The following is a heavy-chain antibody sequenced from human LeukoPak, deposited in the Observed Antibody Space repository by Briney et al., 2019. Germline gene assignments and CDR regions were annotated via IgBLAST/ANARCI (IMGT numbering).Heavy chain of an antibody. Sequence: ASVKVSCKVSGCTLTELSMHWVRQAPGKGLEWMGGFDPEDGETIYAQKFQGRVTMTEDTSTDTAYMELSSLRSEDTAVYYCATLTTHIVVVPAAIRRGYYYYGMDVWGQGTTVTVSS. D-gene: IGHD2-2*02. CDR2: FDPEDGET. V-gene: IGHV1-24*01. CDR1: GCTLTELS. CDR3: ATLTTHIVVVPAAIRRGYYYYGMDV. J-gene: IGHJ6*02.